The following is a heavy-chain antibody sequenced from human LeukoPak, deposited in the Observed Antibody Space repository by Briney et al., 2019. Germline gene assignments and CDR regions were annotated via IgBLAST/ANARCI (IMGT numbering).Heavy chain of an antibody. D-gene: IGHD1-26*01. J-gene: IGHJ4*02. CDR3: ARVRHRSYFAN. CDR1: GGSISSGGYY. CDR2: IYYSGST. Sequence: PSQTPSLTCTVSGGSISSGGYYWSWIRQHPGKGLEWIGYIYYSGSTYYNPSLKSRVTISVDTSKNQFSLKLSSVTAADTAVYYCARVRHRSYFANWGQGTLVTVSS. V-gene: IGHV4-31*03.